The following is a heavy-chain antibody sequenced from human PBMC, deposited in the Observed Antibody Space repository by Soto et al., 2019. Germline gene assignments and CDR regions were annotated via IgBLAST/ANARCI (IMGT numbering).Heavy chain of an antibody. CDR1: GFILSSYS. J-gene: IGHJ4*02. Sequence: QVQLVESGGGVVQPGTSLRLSCAASGFILSSYSIHWVRQAPGKGLEWVAVIAYDGNTQYYGDSVKGRFFVSRDNSKNTLYLQLNSLRGEDTAVYYCAKVSRPSRISTPDFDFWGQGTLVNGSS. CDR2: IAYDGNTQ. CDR3: AKVSRPSRISTPDFDF. D-gene: IGHD3-3*01. V-gene: IGHV3-30-3*01.